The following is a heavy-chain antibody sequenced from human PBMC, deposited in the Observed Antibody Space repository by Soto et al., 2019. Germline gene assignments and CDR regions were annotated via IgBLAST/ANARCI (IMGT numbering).Heavy chain of an antibody. V-gene: IGHV3-66*01. CDR2: IYTAGSA. CDR3: AIRASYYDSSGYFDY. Sequence: GGSLRLSCAASGFTVSNYHMNWVRRAPGKGLEWVSVIYTAGSADFADSVKGRFSISRDDSKNTLYLQMSSLRAEDTAVYYCAIRASYYDSSGYFDYWGQGTLVTVSS. J-gene: IGHJ4*02. D-gene: IGHD3-22*01. CDR1: GFTVSNYH.